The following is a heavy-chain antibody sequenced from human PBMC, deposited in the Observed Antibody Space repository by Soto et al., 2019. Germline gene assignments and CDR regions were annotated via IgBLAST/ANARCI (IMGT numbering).Heavy chain of an antibody. V-gene: IGHV1-69*01. CDR2: IIPFFGTP. CDR3: ARAASTSSWDYYYPMDV. J-gene: IGHJ6*02. D-gene: IGHD6-6*01. CDR1: GGPFSSFV. Sequence: QVQLVQSGAEVKKPGSSVKVSCKASGGPFSSFVISWVRQAPGQGLEWMGGIIPFFGTPNYAQKFQGRVTITADESTSTAYMELSSLKSADTARYYCARAASTSSWDYYYPMDVWGQGTTVTVSS.